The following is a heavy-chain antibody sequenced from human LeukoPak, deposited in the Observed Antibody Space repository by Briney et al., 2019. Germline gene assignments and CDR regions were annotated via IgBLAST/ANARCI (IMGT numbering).Heavy chain of an antibody. D-gene: IGHD1-26*01. CDR1: GGSISSGGYY. J-gene: IGHJ3*02. CDR3: AREVLVGATADI. CDR2: IYYSGST. Sequence: PSQTLSLTCTVSGGSISSGGYYWSWIRQHPGKGLEWIGYIYYSGSTYYNPSLKSRVTISVDTSKNQFSLKLSSVTAADTAVYYCAREVLVGATADIWGQGTMVTVSS. V-gene: IGHV4-31*03.